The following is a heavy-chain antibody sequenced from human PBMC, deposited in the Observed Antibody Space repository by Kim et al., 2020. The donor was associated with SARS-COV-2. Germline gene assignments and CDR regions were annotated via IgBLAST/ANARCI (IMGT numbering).Heavy chain of an antibody. Sequence: NYNPSLKSRVTISVDKSKNQFSLKLSSVTAADTAVYYCAVLWTPRAYFDYWGQGTLVTVSS. V-gene: IGHV4-4*02. CDR3: AVLWTPRAYFDY. J-gene: IGHJ4*02. D-gene: IGHD3-10*01.